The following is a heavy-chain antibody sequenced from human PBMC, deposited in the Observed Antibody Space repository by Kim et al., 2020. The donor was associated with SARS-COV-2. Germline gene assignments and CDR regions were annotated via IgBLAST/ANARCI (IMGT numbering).Heavy chain of an antibody. CDR3: ARGGDYGGNSFLVFGGPPSFDY. Sequence: ASVKVSCKASGYTFTSYAMHWVRQAPGQRLEWMGWINAGNGNTKYSQKFQGRVTITRDTSASTAYMELSSLRSEDTAVYYCARGGDYGGNSFLVFGGPPSFDYWGQGTLVTVSS. V-gene: IGHV1-3*01. CDR2: INAGNGNT. J-gene: IGHJ4*02. CDR1: GYTFTSYA. D-gene: IGHD4-17*01.